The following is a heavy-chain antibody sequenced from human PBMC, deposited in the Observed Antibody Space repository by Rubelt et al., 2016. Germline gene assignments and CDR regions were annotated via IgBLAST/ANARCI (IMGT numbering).Heavy chain of an antibody. V-gene: IGHV3-49*03. CDR2: IRSKTYGGTT. J-gene: IGHJ4*02. D-gene: IGHD5-12*01. CDR1: A. CDR3: ARRDMVANFDY. Sequence: AMSWFRQAPGTELEWVGFIRSKTYGGTTEYAASVKGRFTISRDDSKNSLYLQMNSLRAEDTAVYYCARRDMVANFDYWGQGTLVTVSS.